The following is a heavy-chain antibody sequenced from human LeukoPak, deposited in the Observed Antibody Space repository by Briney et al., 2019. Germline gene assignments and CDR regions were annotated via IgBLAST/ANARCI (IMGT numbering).Heavy chain of an antibody. CDR3: ARDGYGDYGGFDP. J-gene: IGHJ5*02. V-gene: IGHV3-74*01. Sequence: GGSLRLSCAASGFTFSSYSMNWVRQAPGKGLVWVSRINSDGSSTSYADSVKGRFTISRDNAKNTLYLQMNSLRAEDTAVYYCARDGYGDYGGFDPWGQGTLVTVSS. D-gene: IGHD4-17*01. CDR1: GFTFSSYS. CDR2: INSDGSST.